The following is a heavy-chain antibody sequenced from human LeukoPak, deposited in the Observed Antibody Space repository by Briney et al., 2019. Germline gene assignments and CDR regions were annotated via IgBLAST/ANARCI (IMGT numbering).Heavy chain of an antibody. CDR1: GGSISTSNYY. Sequence: NPSETLSLTCSVSGGSISTSNYYWGWIRQPPGKGLEWIANIYYSGRTYYNPSFKSRVTISMDTTKNQFSLKLSSVTAADTAVYYCARLYYYDSSGPPLWGQGTLVTVSS. V-gene: IGHV4-39*01. D-gene: IGHD3-22*01. J-gene: IGHJ4*02. CDR3: ARLYYYDSSGPPL. CDR2: IYYSGRT.